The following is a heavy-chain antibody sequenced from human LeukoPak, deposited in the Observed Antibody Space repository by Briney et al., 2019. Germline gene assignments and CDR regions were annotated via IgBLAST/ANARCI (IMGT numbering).Heavy chain of an antibody. Sequence: PGGSLRLSCTASGFTFGDYAMSWVRQAPGKGLEWVSIIYSGFSTYYADSVKGRFTISRDNSKNTLYLQMNSLRAEDTAVYYCARDRFFGLSRAFDIWGQGTMVTVSS. J-gene: IGHJ3*02. CDR3: ARDRFFGLSRAFDI. V-gene: IGHV3-66*01. CDR2: IYSGFST. CDR1: GFTFGDYA. D-gene: IGHD3-10*01.